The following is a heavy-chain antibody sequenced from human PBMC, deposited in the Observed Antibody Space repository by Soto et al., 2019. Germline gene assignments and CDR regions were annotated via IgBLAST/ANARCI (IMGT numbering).Heavy chain of an antibody. V-gene: IGHV3-30*19. CDR2: TSYDGSNK. Sequence: QVQLVESGGGVVQPGTSLRLSCVGSGFTFRSFVIHWVRQAPGKGLEWVALTSYDGSNKYYDDSVKGRFTISRDNSRNTADLKMDSLRLEDTAFCYCARLGTTGGLDLWGQGTLFSVTS. CDR1: GFTFRSFV. CDR3: ARLGTTGGLDL. D-gene: IGHD3-16*01. J-gene: IGHJ1*01.